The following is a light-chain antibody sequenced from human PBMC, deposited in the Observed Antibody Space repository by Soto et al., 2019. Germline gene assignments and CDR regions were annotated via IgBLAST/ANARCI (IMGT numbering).Light chain of an antibody. J-gene: IGKJ2*01. CDR3: QQTYSTPYI. Sequence: EIVLTQSPGTLSLSPGGRATLSCRASQSVSGSYLAWYQQKPGQAPRLLIYGASSRATGIPDRFSGSGSGTDFTLTISRLEPEDFVIYYCQQTYSTPYIFGGGTKLDI. V-gene: IGKV3-20*01. CDR1: QSVSGSY. CDR2: GAS.